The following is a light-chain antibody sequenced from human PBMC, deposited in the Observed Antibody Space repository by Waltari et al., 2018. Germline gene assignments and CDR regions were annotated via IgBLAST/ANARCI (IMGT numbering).Light chain of an antibody. Sequence: QSALTQPASVSGSPGQSITISCTGTSSDVGAYYFVSWYQRYPGHGPKLLISQVNKRPSGVSTRFSGSKSGNTASLTISGLQAEDEADYFCCSYARYSTPSWIFGGGTKLTVL. CDR2: QVN. J-gene: IGLJ2*01. CDR3: CSYARYSTPSWI. CDR1: SSDVGAYYF. V-gene: IGLV2-23*02.